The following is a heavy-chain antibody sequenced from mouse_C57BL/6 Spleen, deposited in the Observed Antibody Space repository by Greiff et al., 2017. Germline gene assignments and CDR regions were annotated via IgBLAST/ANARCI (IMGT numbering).Heavy chain of an antibody. CDR1: GYSITSGYY. D-gene: IGHD1-1*01. Sequence: EVKLQESGPGLVKPSQSLSLTCSVTGYSITSGYYWNWIRQFPGNKLEWMGYISYDGSNNYNPSLKNRISITRDTSKNQFFLKLNSVTTEDTATYYCARFDYYGSPWYFDVWGTGTTVTVSS. CDR3: ARFDYYGSPWYFDV. CDR2: ISYDGSN. V-gene: IGHV3-6*01. J-gene: IGHJ1*03.